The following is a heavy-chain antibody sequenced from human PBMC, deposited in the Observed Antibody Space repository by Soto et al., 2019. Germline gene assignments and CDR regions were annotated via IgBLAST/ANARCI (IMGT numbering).Heavy chain of an antibody. D-gene: IGHD3-10*01. Sequence: PSETLSLTCTVSGGSISSSSYYWGWIRQPPGKGLEWIGSIYYSGSTYYNPSLKSRLTISVDTSKNQFSLKLSSVTAADTAVYYCARGVVRGVIEYYYGMDVWGQGTTVTVSS. CDR1: GGSISSSSYY. J-gene: IGHJ6*02. CDR3: ARGVVRGVIEYYYGMDV. V-gene: IGHV4-39*01. CDR2: IYYSGST.